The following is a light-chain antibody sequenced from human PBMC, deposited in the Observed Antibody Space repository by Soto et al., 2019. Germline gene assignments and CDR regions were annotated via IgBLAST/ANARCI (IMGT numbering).Light chain of an antibody. Sequence: VLTQSPATLSLSPGERATLSCRASQSIHTSLAWYQQKPGQPPRLVVYDSTLRANGVPDRFGGSRSGTEFTLTINNLEPEDFAVYYCHQRNGWPPITFGQGTRLEI. CDR2: DST. CDR1: QSIHTS. V-gene: IGKV3-11*01. J-gene: IGKJ5*01. CDR3: HQRNGWPPIT.